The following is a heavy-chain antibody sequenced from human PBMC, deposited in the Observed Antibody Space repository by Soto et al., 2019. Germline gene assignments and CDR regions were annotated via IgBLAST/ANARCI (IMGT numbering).Heavy chain of an antibody. CDR3: AVVVITEGYCDY. CDR1: GGSISSSSYY. J-gene: IGHJ4*02. CDR2: IYYSGST. V-gene: IGHV4-39*01. Sequence: SETLSLICTVSGGSISSSSYYWGWIRQPPGKGLEWIGSIYYSGSTYYNPSLKSRVTISVDTSKNQFSLKLSSVTAADTAVYYCAVVVITEGYCDYWGQGTLVTVSS. D-gene: IGHD3-22*01.